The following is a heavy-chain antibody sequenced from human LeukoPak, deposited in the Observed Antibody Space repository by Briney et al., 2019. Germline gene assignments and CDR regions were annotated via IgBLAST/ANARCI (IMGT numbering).Heavy chain of an antibody. V-gene: IGHV4-31*03. CDR3: VRDARGDGDYGWFDP. CDR1: GGSISSGGHY. Sequence: SETLSLTRSLSGGSISSGGHYCNWIRQHPGKGLGWIGYISYSGSTYYNASLKSRVTISVDTSKNQFSLRLRSVTAADTAVYYCVRDARGDGDYGWFDPWGQGALVTISS. J-gene: IGHJ5*02. D-gene: IGHD4-17*01. CDR2: ISYSGST.